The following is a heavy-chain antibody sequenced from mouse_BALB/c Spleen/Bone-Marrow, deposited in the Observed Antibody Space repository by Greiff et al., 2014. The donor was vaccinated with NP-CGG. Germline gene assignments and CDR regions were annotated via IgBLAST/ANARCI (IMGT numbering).Heavy chain of an antibody. J-gene: IGHJ4*01. CDR1: GFAFSSYD. V-gene: IGHV5-12-1*01. Sequence: EVQLVESGGGLVKPGGSLKLSCAASGFAFSSYDMSWVRQTPEKRLEWVAYISSGGGSTYYPDTVKGRFTISRDNAKSTLYLQMSSLKSEDTAMYYCARQGYYDDDYAMDYWGQGTSVTVSS. D-gene: IGHD2-4*01. CDR2: ISSGGGST. CDR3: ARQGYYDDDYAMDY.